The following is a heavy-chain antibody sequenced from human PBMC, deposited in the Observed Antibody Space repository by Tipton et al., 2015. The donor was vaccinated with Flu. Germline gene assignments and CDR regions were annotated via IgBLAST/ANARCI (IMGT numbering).Heavy chain of an antibody. J-gene: IGHJ5*01. D-gene: IGHD2-2*01. CDR2: IIPIFVTP. CDR3: ATAPRYCSSSTGYGWFDS. Sequence: QLVQSGPEVKKPGSSVKVSCQASGDTFSRNAINWVRQAPGQGLEWMGGIIPIFVTPNYAQKFQGRVTITADESTSTAYMELSSLRPEDTAIYYGATAPRYCSSSTGYGWFDSWGQGILVTVSS. CDR1: GDTFSRNA. V-gene: IGHV1-69*01.